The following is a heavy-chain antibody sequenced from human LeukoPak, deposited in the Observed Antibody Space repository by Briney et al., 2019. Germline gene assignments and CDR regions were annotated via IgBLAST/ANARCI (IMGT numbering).Heavy chain of an antibody. Sequence: GGSLRLSCAASGFTVSSNYMTWVRQAPGKGLEWVSIIYSGGDTHHADSVKGRFTISRDNYKNTLYLQMKSLRADDTAVYYCARGCYYERSGSCPFDYWGQGTLVTVSS. V-gene: IGHV3-53*01. CDR3: ARGCYYERSGSCPFDY. CDR2: IYSGGDT. J-gene: IGHJ4*02. CDR1: GFTVSSNY. D-gene: IGHD3-22*01.